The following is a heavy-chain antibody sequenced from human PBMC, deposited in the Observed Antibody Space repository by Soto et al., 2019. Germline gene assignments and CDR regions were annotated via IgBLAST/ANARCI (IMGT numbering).Heavy chain of an antibody. CDR1: GFTFSSYN. J-gene: IGHJ6*02. V-gene: IGHV3-21*01. CDR3: ARSAGDYYGMDV. CDR2: ISSSSSYI. Sequence: EVQLVESGGGLVKPGGSLRLSCAASGFTFSSYNMNWVRQAPGKGLECVSSISSSSSYIYYADSVKGRFTISRDNDKNSLYLQMNSLRAEDTAVYDCARSAGDYYGMDVWGQGTTVTVSS. D-gene: IGHD3-10*01.